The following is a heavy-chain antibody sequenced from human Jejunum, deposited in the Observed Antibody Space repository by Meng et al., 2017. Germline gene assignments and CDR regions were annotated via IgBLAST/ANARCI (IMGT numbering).Heavy chain of an antibody. Sequence: QVHLEQSGAEVKKPGASVRVSCKASGYSFTAFHLHWVRQAAGQGLEWMGRFNPSSGDTKFGPKFHGRVTMTRDTSTTTAYMDLTSLTSDDTAVYYCARDLAVAGLGAAYWGQGTLVTVSS. CDR2: FNPSSGDT. CDR1: GYSFTAFH. J-gene: IGHJ4*02. D-gene: IGHD6-19*01. V-gene: IGHV1-2*06. CDR3: ARDLAVAGLGAAY.